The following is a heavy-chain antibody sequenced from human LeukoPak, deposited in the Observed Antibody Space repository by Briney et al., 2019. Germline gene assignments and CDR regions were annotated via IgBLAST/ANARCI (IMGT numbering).Heavy chain of an antibody. J-gene: IGHJ4*02. D-gene: IGHD1-1*01. CDR2: IYYSGST. CDR3: ARVERGGYFDY. CDR1: GGPISSYY. Sequence: PSETLYLTCSVPGGPISSYYWRLIRQPPGKGLEWGGYIYYSGSTNYSPSLKSRVTISVDTSKNQFSLRLSSVTAADTAVYYCARVERGGYFDYWGQGTLVTVSS. V-gene: IGHV4-59*01.